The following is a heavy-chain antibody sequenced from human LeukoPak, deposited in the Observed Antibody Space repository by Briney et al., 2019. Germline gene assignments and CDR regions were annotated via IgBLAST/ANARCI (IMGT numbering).Heavy chain of an antibody. CDR1: GGSISSSSYY. Sequence: SETLSLTCTVSGGSISSSSYYWGWIRQPPGKGLEWIGSIYYSGSTYYNPSLKSRVTISVDTSKNQFSLKLSSVTAADTAVYYCARHSSSSVRVTDYWGQGTLVTVSS. J-gene: IGHJ4*02. CDR3: ARHSSSSVRVTDY. V-gene: IGHV4-39*01. D-gene: IGHD6-6*01. CDR2: IYYSGST.